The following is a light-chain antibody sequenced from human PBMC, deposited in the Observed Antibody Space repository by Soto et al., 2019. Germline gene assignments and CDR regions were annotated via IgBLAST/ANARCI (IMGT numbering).Light chain of an antibody. CDR2: AAS. J-gene: IGKJ1*01. CDR1: QTISSW. V-gene: IGKV1-5*01. CDR3: QHYNSFSRT. Sequence: MQPSLSLHTKYGSSAARPTRTFRASQTISSWLASYQQKQAKHPKLLIDAASTLEGGVTSRSSGGGSATEFSITISSMQDDDVVTFYCQHYNSFSRTFGQGTKVDIK.